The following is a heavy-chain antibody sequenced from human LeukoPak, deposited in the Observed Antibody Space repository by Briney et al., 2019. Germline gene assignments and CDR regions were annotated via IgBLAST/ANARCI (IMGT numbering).Heavy chain of an antibody. CDR3: ARDRSEWELLDYYGMDV. D-gene: IGHD1-26*01. J-gene: IGHJ6*02. V-gene: IGHV1-18*01. Sequence: APVKLSCKASGYTFTSYGISWVRQAPGQGLEWMGWISAYNGNTNYAQKLQGRVTMTTDTSTSTAYMELRSLRSDDTAVYYCARDRSEWELLDYYGMDVWGHGNTVTVSS. CDR2: ISAYNGNT. CDR1: GYTFTSYG.